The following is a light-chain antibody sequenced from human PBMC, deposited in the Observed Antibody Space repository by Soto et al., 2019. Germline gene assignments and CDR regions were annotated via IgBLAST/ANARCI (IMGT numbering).Light chain of an antibody. Sequence: DIQMTQCPSTRSSSFGDRVTITCRASQSISSWLAWYQQKPGKAPKLLIYDASSLESGVPSRFSGSGSGTDGTITIDSLKPEDVSTYVGQQTNTATWTFGQGTKVDI. V-gene: IGKV1-5*01. J-gene: IGKJ1*01. CDR1: QSISSW. CDR3: QQTNTATWT. CDR2: DAS.